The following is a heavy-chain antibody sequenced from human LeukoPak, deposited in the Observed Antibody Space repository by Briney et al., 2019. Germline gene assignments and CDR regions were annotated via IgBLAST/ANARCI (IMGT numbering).Heavy chain of an antibody. CDR1: GFTFSSYE. Sequence: GGSLRLSCAASGFTFSSYEMNWVRQAPGKGLEWVSYISSSGSTIYYADSVKGRFTVSRDNAENSLYLQMNSLRAEDTAVYYRAGGSYRPDYWGQGTLVTVSS. J-gene: IGHJ4*02. CDR2: ISSSGSTI. D-gene: IGHD1-26*01. CDR3: AGGSYRPDY. V-gene: IGHV3-48*03.